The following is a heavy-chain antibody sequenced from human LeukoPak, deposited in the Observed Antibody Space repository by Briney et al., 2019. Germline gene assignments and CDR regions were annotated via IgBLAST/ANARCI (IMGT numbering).Heavy chain of an antibody. CDR2: ISGSGDDT. Sequence: PGGSLRLSCAASGFIFSDYIMRWVRQAPGKGLEFVSGISGSGDDTYHADSVKGRFTISRDNSKNMLYLQMNSLRAEDTAVYYCAKVYPQRHYFDYWGQGILVTVSS. CDR1: GFIFSDYI. CDR3: AKVYPQRHYFDY. J-gene: IGHJ4*02. V-gene: IGHV3-23*01.